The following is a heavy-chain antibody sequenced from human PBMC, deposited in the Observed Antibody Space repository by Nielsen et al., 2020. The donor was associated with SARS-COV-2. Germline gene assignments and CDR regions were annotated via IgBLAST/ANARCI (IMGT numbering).Heavy chain of an antibody. J-gene: IGHJ4*02. CDR1: GFTFSNAW. D-gene: IGHD5-12*01. Sequence: GGSLRLSCAASGFTFSNAWMSWVRQAPGKGLEWVGRIKSKTDGGTTDYAAPVKGRFTISRDDSKNTLYLQMNSLKTEDTAVYYCTTDASGYDIPPGYWGQGTLVTVSS. CDR3: TTDASGYDIPPGY. CDR2: IKSKTDGGTT. V-gene: IGHV3-15*01.